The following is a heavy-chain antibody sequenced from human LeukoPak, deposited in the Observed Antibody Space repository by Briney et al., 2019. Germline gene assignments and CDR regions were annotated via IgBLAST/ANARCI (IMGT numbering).Heavy chain of an antibody. CDR1: GFTFSSNW. CDR3: ARDHGSSGWYEIDY. CDR2: IKQNGSGT. Sequence: AGGSLRLSCAASGFTFSSNWMSWVRQAPGKGLEWVSNIKQNGSGTYYVDSVKGRFSISRDNAKNSLYLQMNSLRAEDTAVYYWARDHGSSGWYEIDYWGQGTLVTVSS. J-gene: IGHJ4*02. D-gene: IGHD6-19*01. V-gene: IGHV3-7*01.